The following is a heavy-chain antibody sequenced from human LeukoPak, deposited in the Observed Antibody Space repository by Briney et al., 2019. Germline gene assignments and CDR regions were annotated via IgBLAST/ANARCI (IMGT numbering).Heavy chain of an antibody. V-gene: IGHV3-23*01. D-gene: IGHD1-1*01. J-gene: IGHJ2*01. CDR1: GFTVSSNY. CDR2: INGGGENT. Sequence: GGSLRLSCAASGFTVSSNYMSWVRQAPGKGLEWVSAINGGGENTYYGDSVKGRFAISRDNSKNTLYLQMNSLRAEDTATYYCAKPRAMTTGVGRYFDLWGRGTLVTVSS. CDR3: AKPRAMTTGVGRYFDL.